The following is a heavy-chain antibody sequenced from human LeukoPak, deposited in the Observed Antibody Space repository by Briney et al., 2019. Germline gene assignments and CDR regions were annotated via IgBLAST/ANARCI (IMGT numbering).Heavy chain of an antibody. CDR2: ISGSGGST. J-gene: IGHJ4*02. Sequence: GGPLRLSCAASGFTFSSYAMSWVRQAPGKGLEWVSAISGSGGSTYFADSVKGRFTISRDNSKNTLYLQMNSLRAEDTAVYYCAKVKDSSGYYSPYFDYWGQGTLVAVSS. CDR3: AKVKDSSGYYSPYFDY. V-gene: IGHV3-23*01. D-gene: IGHD3-22*01. CDR1: GFTFSSYA.